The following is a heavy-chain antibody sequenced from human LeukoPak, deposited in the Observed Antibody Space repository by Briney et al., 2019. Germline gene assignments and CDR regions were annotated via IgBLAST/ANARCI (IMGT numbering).Heavy chain of an antibody. Sequence: GGSLRLSCAASGFTFRGYAMSWVRQAPGRGLEWVSGISSSGGATYYADSVKGRFTISRDNAKNSLYLQMNSLRAEDTAVYYCAELGITMIGGVWGKGTTVTISS. V-gene: IGHV3-23*01. J-gene: IGHJ6*04. CDR1: GFTFRGYA. CDR3: AELGITMIGGV. CDR2: ISSSGGAT. D-gene: IGHD3-10*02.